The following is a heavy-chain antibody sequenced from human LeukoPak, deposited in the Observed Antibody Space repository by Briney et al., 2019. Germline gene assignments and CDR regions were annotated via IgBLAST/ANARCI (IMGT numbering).Heavy chain of an antibody. J-gene: IGHJ4*02. CDR1: GFTLSSYG. CDR3: AKDGSD. Sequence: PGRSLRLSCAASGFTLSSYGMHWVRQAPGKGLEWVAVISYDGSNKYYADSVKGRFTISRDNSKNTLYLQMNSLRAEDTAVYYCAKDGSDWGQGTLVTVSS. V-gene: IGHV3-30*18. CDR2: ISYDGSNK. D-gene: IGHD3-10*01.